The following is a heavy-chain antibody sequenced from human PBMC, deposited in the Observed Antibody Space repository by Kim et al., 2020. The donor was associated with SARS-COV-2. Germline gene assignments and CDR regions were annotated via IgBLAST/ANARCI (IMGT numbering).Heavy chain of an antibody. J-gene: IGHJ4*02. CDR2: GIT. CDR3: ARGPWGSGDY. V-gene: IGHV3-53*01. D-gene: IGHD7-27*01. Sequence: GITSYVASVKDRFTLSRDNSKTNLYLRMNTLRAEDTAVYYCARGPWGSGDYWGQGTLVTVSS.